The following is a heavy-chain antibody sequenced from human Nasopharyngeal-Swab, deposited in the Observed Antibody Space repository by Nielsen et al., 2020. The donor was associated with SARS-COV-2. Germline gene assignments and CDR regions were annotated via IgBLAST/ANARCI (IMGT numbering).Heavy chain of an antibody. V-gene: IGHV3-74*01. Sequence: GGSLRLSCAASGFTFSSYWMHWVRQVPGKGLVGVARIKSDGSSTSYADSVKGRFTISRDNAKNTLYLQMNSLRAEDTAVYYCARAYYFDSWGQGTLVTVSS. CDR3: ARAYYFDS. J-gene: IGHJ4*02. CDR1: GFTFSSYW. CDR2: IKSDGSST.